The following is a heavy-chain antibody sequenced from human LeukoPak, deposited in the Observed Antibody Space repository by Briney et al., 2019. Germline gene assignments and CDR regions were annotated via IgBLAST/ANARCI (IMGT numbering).Heavy chain of an antibody. CDR1: GYTFTSYG. D-gene: IGHD3-3*01. Sequence: ASVKVSCKASGYTFTSYGISWVRQAPGQGLEWMGWISAYNGNTNYAQKLQGRVTMTTDTSTSTAYMELRSLRSDDTAVYYCASAGRITIFRVVIEETLDYWGQGTLVTVSS. CDR3: ASAGRITIFRVVIEETLDY. V-gene: IGHV1-18*01. CDR2: ISAYNGNT. J-gene: IGHJ4*02.